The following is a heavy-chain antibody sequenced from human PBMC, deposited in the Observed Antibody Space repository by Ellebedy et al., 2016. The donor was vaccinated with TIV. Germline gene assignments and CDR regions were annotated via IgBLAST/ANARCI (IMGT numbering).Heavy chain of an antibody. D-gene: IGHD2-21*02. J-gene: IGHJ4*02. Sequence: PSETLSLTCAASGFTFSSYAMSWVRQAPGKGLVWVSGINNGGRTTSYADSVKGRFTISRDNSKRTVDLQMRSVRAEDTAVYFCAKDRTSGDGYWVFDSWGQGTMVSVSS. CDR3: AKDRTSGDGYWVFDS. CDR2: INNGGRTT. V-gene: IGHV3-23*01. CDR1: GFTFSSYA.